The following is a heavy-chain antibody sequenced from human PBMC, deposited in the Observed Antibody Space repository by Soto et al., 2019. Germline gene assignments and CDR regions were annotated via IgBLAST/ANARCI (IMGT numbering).Heavy chain of an antibody. CDR3: ARGGVNNMLRGVPHNWFDP. V-gene: IGHV1-18*01. J-gene: IGHJ5*02. CDR1: GYTFTNYG. Sequence: ASVKVSCKSSGYTFTNYGISCVRQAPGQGLEWMGWISAYNGNTNYAQKLQGRVTMTTDTSTSTAYMELRSLRSDDTAVYYCARGGVNNMLRGVPHNWFDPWGQGTLVTVSS. D-gene: IGHD3-10*01. CDR2: ISAYNGNT.